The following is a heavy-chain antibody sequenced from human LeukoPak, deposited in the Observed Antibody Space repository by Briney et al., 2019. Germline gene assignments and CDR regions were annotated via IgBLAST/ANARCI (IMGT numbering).Heavy chain of an antibody. CDR1: GFTFSSYG. CDR3: ARAPMVRGVIPYFDY. J-gene: IGHJ4*02. D-gene: IGHD3-10*01. V-gene: IGHV3-33*01. CDR2: IWYDGSNK. Sequence: GGSLGLSCAASGFTFSSYGMHWVRQAPGKGLEWVAVIWYDGSNKYYADSVKGRFTISRDNSKNTLYLQMNSLRAEDTAVYYCARAPMVRGVIPYFDYWGQGTLVTVSS.